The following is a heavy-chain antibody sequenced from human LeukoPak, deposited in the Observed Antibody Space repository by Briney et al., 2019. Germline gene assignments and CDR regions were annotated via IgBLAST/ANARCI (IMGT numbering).Heavy chain of an antibody. CDR1: GFTFDSYI. J-gene: IGHJ3*02. Sequence: GGSLRLSCAASGFTFDSYIMNWVRQAPGKGLEWVSSISSSSSYIYYADSVKGRFTISRDNAKNSLYLQMNSLRAEDMAVYYCARPYYYDSSGYFDAFDIWGQGTMVTVSS. V-gene: IGHV3-21*01. CDR2: ISSSSSYI. D-gene: IGHD3-22*01. CDR3: ARPYYYDSSGYFDAFDI.